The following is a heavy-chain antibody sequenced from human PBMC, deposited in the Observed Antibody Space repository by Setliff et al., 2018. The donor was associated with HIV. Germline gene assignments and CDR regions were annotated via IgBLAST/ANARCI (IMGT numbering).Heavy chain of an antibody. Sequence: PSETLSLTCTVSGGSISSYYWSWIRQPPGKGLEWIGYIYYSGSSNHNPSLKSRVTISVGTSKNQFSLKLSSVTAADTAVYYCARGYPGIAVAGLSYYYYYYMDVWGKGTTVTVSS. CDR2: IYYSGSS. D-gene: IGHD6-19*01. CDR3: ARGYPGIAVAGLSYYYYYYMDV. CDR1: GGSISSYY. J-gene: IGHJ6*03. V-gene: IGHV4-59*01.